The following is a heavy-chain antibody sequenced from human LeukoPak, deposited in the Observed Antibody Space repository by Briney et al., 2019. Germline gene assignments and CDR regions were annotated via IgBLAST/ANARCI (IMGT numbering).Heavy chain of an antibody. CDR1: GGSISSYY. V-gene: IGHV4-59*08. CDR3: ARHAGDFYYFDY. CDR2: IYSSGST. J-gene: IGHJ4*02. D-gene: IGHD2/OR15-2a*01. Sequence: PSETLSLTCTVSGGSISSYYWSWIRQPPGKGLEWIGYIYSSGSTNYNPSLKSRVTISVDTSENQFSLKLSSVTAADTAVYYCARHAGDFYYFDYWGQGALVTVSS.